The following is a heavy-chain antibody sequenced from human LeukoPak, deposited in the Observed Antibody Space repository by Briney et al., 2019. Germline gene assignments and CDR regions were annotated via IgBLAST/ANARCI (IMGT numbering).Heavy chain of an antibody. V-gene: IGHV1-18*01. CDR2: ISAYNGNT. Sequence: ASVKVSCKASGGTFSSYTISWVRQAPGQGLEWMGWISAYNGNTNYAQKLQGRVTMTTDTSTSTAYMELRSLRSDDTAVYYCARLRIDIVVVPAAMGDSYYFDYWGQGTLVTVSS. CDR1: GGTFSSYT. D-gene: IGHD2-2*01. CDR3: ARLRIDIVVVPAAMGDSYYFDY. J-gene: IGHJ4*02.